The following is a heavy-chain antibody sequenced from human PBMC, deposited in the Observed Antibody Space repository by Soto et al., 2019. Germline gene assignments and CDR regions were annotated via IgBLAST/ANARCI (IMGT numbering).Heavy chain of an antibody. CDR1: GYTFTSYA. V-gene: IGHV1-69*13. D-gene: IGHD3-9*01. Sequence: SVKVSCKASGYTFTSYAISWVRQAPGQGLERMGGIIPIFGTANYAQKFQGRVTITADESTSTAYMELSSLRSEDTAVYYCARRLRYFDWLLYSEYYYYGMDVWGQGTTVTVSS. CDR2: IIPIFGTA. CDR3: ARRLRYFDWLLYSEYYYYGMDV. J-gene: IGHJ6*02.